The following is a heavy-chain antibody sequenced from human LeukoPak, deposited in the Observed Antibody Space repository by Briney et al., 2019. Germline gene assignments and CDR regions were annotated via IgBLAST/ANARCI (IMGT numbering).Heavy chain of an antibody. CDR1: GFTFSRNV. CDR3: ARGGIPTGPYYYFYYMDV. J-gene: IGHJ6*03. Sequence: QPGGSLRLSCAASGFTFSRNVKHWVRQAPGKGLEWVALISYDGNNKFYADSVKGRFTISRDNSRNTLYLQMNSLRGEDAAVYSCARGGIPTGPYYYFYYMDVWGKGTAVTVSS. CDR2: ISYDGNNK. V-gene: IGHV3-30*01. D-gene: IGHD3-10*01.